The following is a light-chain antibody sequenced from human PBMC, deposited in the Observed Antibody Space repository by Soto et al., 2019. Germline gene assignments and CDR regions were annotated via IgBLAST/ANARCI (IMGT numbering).Light chain of an antibody. CDR1: YSDIGDYNY. J-gene: IGLJ2*01. CDR3: SSYSGTNSNVI. CDR2: EVT. Sequence: QLVLTQPPSASGSPGQSVTISCAGTYSDIGDYNYVSWYQQHPDKVPKLIIYEVTKRPSGVPDRFSGSKSGYTASLTVSDLQPADEAVYYCSSYSGTNSNVIFGGGTKVTVL. V-gene: IGLV2-8*01.